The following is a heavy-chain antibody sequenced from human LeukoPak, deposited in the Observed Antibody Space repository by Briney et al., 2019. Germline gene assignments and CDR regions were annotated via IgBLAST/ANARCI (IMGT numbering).Heavy chain of an antibody. CDR2: IIPILGIA. J-gene: IGHJ6*02. V-gene: IGHV1-69*04. CDR3: ARVVVVAAGMDV. Sequence: SVKVSCKASGGTFSSYAISWVRQAPGQGPEWMGRIIPILGIANYAQKFQGRVTITADKSTSTAYMELSSLRSEDTAVYYCARVVVVAAGMDVWGQGTTVTVSS. CDR1: GGTFSSYA. D-gene: IGHD2-15*01.